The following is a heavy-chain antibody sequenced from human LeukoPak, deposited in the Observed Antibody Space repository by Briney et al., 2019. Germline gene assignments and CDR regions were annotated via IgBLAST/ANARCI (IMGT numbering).Heavy chain of an antibody. CDR2: INPNSGGT. D-gene: IGHD3-22*01. V-gene: IGHV1-2*02. CDR3: TRDFLHVYYYDSSGYVRGAFDI. J-gene: IGHJ3*02. Sequence: ASVTVSCKASGYTFTGYYLYWVRQAPGQGLEWMGWINPNSGGTNFAQKFQGRVTITRDTSISTVYMELSRLRSDDTAVYYCTRDFLHVYYYDSSGYVRGAFDIWGQGTMVTVSS. CDR1: GYTFTGYY.